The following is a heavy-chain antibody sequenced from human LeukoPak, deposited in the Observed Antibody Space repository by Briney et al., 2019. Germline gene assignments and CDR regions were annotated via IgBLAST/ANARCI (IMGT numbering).Heavy chain of an antibody. V-gene: IGHV1-69*01. J-gene: IGHJ4*02. D-gene: IGHD5-12*01. CDR1: GGTFSNYD. Sequence: GASVKVSCKTSGGTFSNYDIGWVRQAPGQGLEWMGGIIPIFGTANYAQRFQGRVTITADDSTSTAYMELSSLRFDDTAIYYCARVRELGDIVAAVFDYWGQGTLVTVSS. CDR3: ARVRELGDIVAAVFDY. CDR2: IIPIFGTA.